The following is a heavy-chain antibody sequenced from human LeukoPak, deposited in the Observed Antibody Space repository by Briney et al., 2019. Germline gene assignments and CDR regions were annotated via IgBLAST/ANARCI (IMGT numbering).Heavy chain of an antibody. Sequence: GGSLRLSCAASGFTFSSYGMHWVRQAPGKGLEWVAFIRYDGSNKYYADSVKGRFTISRDNSKNTLYLQMNSLRAEDTAVYYCAREYYDSSGYLFDPWGQGTLVTVSS. D-gene: IGHD3-22*01. CDR1: GFTFSSYG. CDR3: AREYYDSSGYLFDP. V-gene: IGHV3-30*02. CDR2: IRYDGSNK. J-gene: IGHJ5*02.